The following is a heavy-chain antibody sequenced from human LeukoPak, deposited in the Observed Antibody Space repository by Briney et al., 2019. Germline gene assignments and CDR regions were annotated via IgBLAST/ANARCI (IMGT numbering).Heavy chain of an antibody. D-gene: IGHD6-13*01. CDR3: AAVSGISSSDSFDI. CDR1: GLTFTTSS. Sequence: GASVKVSCKASGLTFTTSSMQWVRQTRGQRLEWIGWVVVGSGNTNYAQKFQERVTITRDMSTSTAYMELSSLRSEDTAVYYCAAVSGISSSDSFDIWGQGTMVTVSS. CDR2: VVVGSGNT. V-gene: IGHV1-58*02. J-gene: IGHJ3*02.